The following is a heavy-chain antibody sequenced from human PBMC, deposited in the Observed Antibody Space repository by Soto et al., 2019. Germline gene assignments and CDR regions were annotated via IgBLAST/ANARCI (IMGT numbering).Heavy chain of an antibody. D-gene: IGHD3-22*01. J-gene: IGHJ4*02. CDR1: GFNFSSYS. CDR2: ISSSSSTI. CDR3: ARGAYYYDSSGLSY. V-gene: IGHV3-48*01. Sequence: GGSLRLPCAASGFNFSSYSMNWVRQAPGKGLEWVSYISSSSSTIYYADSVKGRFTISRDNAKNSLYLQMNSLRAEDTAVYYCARGAYYYDSSGLSYWGQGTLVTVSS.